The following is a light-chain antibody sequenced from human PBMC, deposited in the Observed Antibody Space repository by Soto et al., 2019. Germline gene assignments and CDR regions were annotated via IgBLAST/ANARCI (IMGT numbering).Light chain of an antibody. CDR2: DVS. Sequence: EIVLTQSPATLSLSPGERATLSCRASQSVSSYLAWYQQKPGQAPRLLIYDVSNRATGIPARFSGSWSGTDFTLTISSLEPEDFALYYCQQRSNWPRTFGPGTKVDIK. CDR1: QSVSSY. CDR3: QQRSNWPRT. J-gene: IGKJ3*01. V-gene: IGKV3-11*01.